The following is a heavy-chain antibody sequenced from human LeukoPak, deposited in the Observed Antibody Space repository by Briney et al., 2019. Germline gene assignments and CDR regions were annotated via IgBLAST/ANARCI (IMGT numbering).Heavy chain of an antibody. CDR1: GYSFTGHY. V-gene: IGHV1-2*02. J-gene: IGHJ4*02. CDR2: INPNSGGR. D-gene: IGHD2-15*01. Sequence: ASVKVSCKASGYSFTGHYLHWVRQAPGQGLEWMGWINPNSGGRKYAQKFQGRVTMTKDISISTAFMELSSLTSDDTAVYYCARDIDVQDCFDSWGQGTLVTVSS. CDR3: ARDIDVQDCFDS.